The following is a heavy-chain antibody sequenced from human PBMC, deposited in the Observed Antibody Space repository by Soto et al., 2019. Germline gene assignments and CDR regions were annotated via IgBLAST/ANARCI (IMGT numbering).Heavy chain of an antibody. CDR2: TTSDGTRT. Sequence: GVSLRLSCAASGFTFSKYRMHWVRQGPGKGLVWVSHTTSDGTRTTRAVFVKGRFTITRDNAKNTLYLQMNSLTVEDTGVYFCTRGSHYGMDVWGKGSTVTVSS. CDR1: GFTFSKYR. J-gene: IGHJ6*04. CDR3: TRGSHYGMDV. V-gene: IGHV3-74*01.